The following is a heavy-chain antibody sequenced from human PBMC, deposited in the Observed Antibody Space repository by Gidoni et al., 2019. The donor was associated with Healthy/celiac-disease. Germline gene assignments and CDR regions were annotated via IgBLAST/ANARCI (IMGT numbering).Heavy chain of an antibody. V-gene: IGHV3-30-3*01. CDR1: GFTFSSYA. CDR2: ISYDGSNK. Sequence: QVQLVESGGGVVQPGRSLRTSCAAAGFTFSSYAMHWVRQAPGKGLEWVAVISYDGSNKYYADSVKGRFTISRDNSKNTLYLQMNSLRAEDTAVYYCARDRIAVVPFDYWGQGTLVTVSS. D-gene: IGHD6-19*01. J-gene: IGHJ4*02. CDR3: ARDRIAVVPFDY.